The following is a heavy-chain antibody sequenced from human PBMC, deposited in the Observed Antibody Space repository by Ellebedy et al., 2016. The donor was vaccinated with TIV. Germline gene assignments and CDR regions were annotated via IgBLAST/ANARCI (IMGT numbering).Heavy chain of an antibody. J-gene: IGHJ4*02. CDR2: MYYSGRS. CDR1: ASTIRNYY. Sequence: MPSETLSLTCTVSASTIRNYYCTWIPHPPGKGREWIGHMYYSGRSNYNPSLKSRVTMSLDTSKNQFSLKMSSVTAADTAVYYRAASESADSDYWGPGTLVTVAS. V-gene: IGHV4-59*01. CDR3: AASESADSDY. D-gene: IGHD2-2*01.